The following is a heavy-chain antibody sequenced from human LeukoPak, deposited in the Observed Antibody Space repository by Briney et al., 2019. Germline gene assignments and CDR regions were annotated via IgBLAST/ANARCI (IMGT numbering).Heavy chain of an antibody. Sequence: SSGTLSLTCSVSGGSISSGTHYYNWIRQHPGKGLEWIGYIYYTGVTSYNPSLKSRVTMSVDTSMNQVSLKLSSLTAADTAVYYCAASSGVTLGRFWGQGTLVTVSS. V-gene: IGHV4-31*03. CDR3: AASSGVTLGRF. CDR2: IYYTGVT. J-gene: IGHJ4*02. CDR1: GGSISSGTHY. D-gene: IGHD3-16*01.